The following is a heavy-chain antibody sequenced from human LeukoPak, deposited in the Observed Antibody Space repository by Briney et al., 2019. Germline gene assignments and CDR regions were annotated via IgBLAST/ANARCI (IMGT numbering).Heavy chain of an antibody. V-gene: IGHV4-61*02. J-gene: IGHJ4*02. CDR3: ARDGRWGYYFDY. CDR1: GGSISSGSYY. CDR2: IYTSGST. Sequence: SETLSLTCTVSGGSISSGSYYWSWIRQPAGKGLEWIGRIYTSGSTNYNPSLKSRVTISVDTSKNQFSLKLSSVTAADTAVYYCARDGRWGYYFDYWGQGTLVTVPS. D-gene: IGHD7-27*01.